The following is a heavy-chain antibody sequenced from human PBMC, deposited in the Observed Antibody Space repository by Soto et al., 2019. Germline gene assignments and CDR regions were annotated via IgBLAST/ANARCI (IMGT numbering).Heavy chain of an antibody. D-gene: IGHD3-16*01. V-gene: IGHV1-3*01. J-gene: IGHJ4*02. Sequence: ASVKVSCKASGYTFNNYCMHWVRQAPGQRLEWMGWINVANGDTKYSQKFQGRVTIARDTSATTAYLDLTSLTSEDTAVYYCAREWPDLRAYTYACGYWGQ. CDR2: INVANGDT. CDR3: AREWPDLRAYTYACGY. CDR1: GYTFNNYC.